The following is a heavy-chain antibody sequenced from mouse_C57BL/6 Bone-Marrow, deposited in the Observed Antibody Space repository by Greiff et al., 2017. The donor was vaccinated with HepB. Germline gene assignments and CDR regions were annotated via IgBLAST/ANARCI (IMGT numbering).Heavy chain of an antibody. CDR1: GYTFTEYT. V-gene: IGHV1-62-2*01. J-gene: IGHJ1*03. D-gene: IGHD2-5*01. CDR2: FYPGSGSI. CDR3: ARHGAYYSNYFWYFDV. Sequence: QVQLKESGAELVKPGASVKLSCKASGYTFTEYTIHWVKQRSGQGLEWIGWFYPGSGSIKYNEKFKDKATLTADKSSSTVYMELSRLTSEDSAVYFCARHGAYYSNYFWYFDVWGTGTTVTVSS.